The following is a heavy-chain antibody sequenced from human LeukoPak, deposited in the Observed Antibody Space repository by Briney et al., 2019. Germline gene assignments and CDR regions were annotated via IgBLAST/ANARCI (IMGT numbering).Heavy chain of an antibody. CDR2: INSDGSST. CDR3: ARGYGDYGY. D-gene: IGHD4-17*01. J-gene: IGHJ4*02. CDR1: GGSISSYY. V-gene: IGHV3-74*01. Sequence: ETLSLTCTVSGGSISSYYWSWVRQAPGKGLVWVSRINSDGSSTSYADSVKGRFTISRDNAKNTLYLQMNSLRAEDTAVYYCARGYGDYGYWGQGTLVTVSS.